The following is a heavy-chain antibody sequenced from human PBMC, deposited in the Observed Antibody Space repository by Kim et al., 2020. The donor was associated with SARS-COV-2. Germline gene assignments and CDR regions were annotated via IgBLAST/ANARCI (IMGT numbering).Heavy chain of an antibody. CDR2: ISWNGGNT. CDR3: AAKGRGQRPFDY. V-gene: IGHV3-9*01. CDR1: GFTFHDYA. J-gene: IGHJ4*02. D-gene: IGHD3-10*01. Sequence: GGSLRLSCAASGFTFHDYAMHWVRQVPGKGLEWVSGISWNGGNTVYADSVTGRFTISRDNAKNSLFLQMNSLRHEDTAFYYCAAKGRGQRPFDYWGQGTLVTVSS.